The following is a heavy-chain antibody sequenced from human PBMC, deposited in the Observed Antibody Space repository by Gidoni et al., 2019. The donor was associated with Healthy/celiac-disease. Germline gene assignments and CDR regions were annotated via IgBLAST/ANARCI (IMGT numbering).Heavy chain of an antibody. V-gene: IGHV3-23*01. D-gene: IGHD2-2*01. CDR2: ISGSGGST. J-gene: IGHJ6*03. CDR1: GFTFSSYA. Sequence: EVQLLESGGGLVQPGGSLRLSCAASGFTFSSYAMSWVRQAPGKGLEWVSAISGSGGSTYYADSVKGRFTISRDNSKNTLYLQMNSLRAEDTAVYYCAKDRTNLVVPAAILYMDVWGKGTTVTVSS. CDR3: AKDRTNLVVPAAILYMDV.